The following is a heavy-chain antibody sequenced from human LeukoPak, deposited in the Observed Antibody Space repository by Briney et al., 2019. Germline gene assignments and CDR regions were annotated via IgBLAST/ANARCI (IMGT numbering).Heavy chain of an antibody. CDR2: ISSSSSYI. J-gene: IGHJ3*02. D-gene: IGHD3-3*01. V-gene: IGHV3-21*01. CDR3: ARETSTYYDFWSGYIRQDAFDI. Sequence: GGSLRLSCAASGFTFSSYSMNWVRQAPGKGLEWVSSISSSSSYIYYADSVKGRFTISRDNAKNSLYLQMNSLRAEDTAVYYCARETSTYYDFWSGYIRQDAFDIWGQGTMVTVSS. CDR1: GFTFSSYS.